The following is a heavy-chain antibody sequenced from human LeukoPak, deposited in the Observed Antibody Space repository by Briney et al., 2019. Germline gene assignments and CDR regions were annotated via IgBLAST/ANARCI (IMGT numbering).Heavy chain of an antibody. CDR1: GFTFDDYA. J-gene: IGHJ4*02. CDR3: AAGYDSSGYYVRYFEY. Sequence: GRSLRLSCAASGFTFDDYAMHWLRQAPGKGLEWVSGINWNGGIIGYADSVKGRFTISRDNAKNSLYLQMNSLRTEDTALYYCAAGYDSSGYYVRYFEYWGQGTLVTVSS. D-gene: IGHD3-22*01. V-gene: IGHV3-9*01. CDR2: INWNGGII.